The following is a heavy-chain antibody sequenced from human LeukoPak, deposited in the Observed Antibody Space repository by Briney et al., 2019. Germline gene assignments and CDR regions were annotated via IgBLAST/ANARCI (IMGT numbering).Heavy chain of an antibody. CDR3: ARQSIRDYSIVVDY. CDR1: GYTFTGYY. V-gene: IGHV1-2*02. CDR2: INPNSGGT. J-gene: IGHJ4*02. Sequence: ASVKVSCKASGYTFTGYYMHWVRQAPGQGLEWMGWINPNSGGTNYAQKFQGRVTMTRDTSISTAYMELSRLRSDDTAVYYCARQSIRDYSIVVDYWGQGTLVTVSS. D-gene: IGHD4-11*01.